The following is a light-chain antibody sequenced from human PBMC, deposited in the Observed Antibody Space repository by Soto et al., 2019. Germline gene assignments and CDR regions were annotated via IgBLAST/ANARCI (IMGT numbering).Light chain of an antibody. J-gene: IGLJ2*01. V-gene: IGLV1-44*01. CDR2: NDN. CDR3: AAWDDSLNGHVV. Sequence: QSVLTQPPPASGTPGQRVTISCSGSSSNIGSNTVNWYQQITGTAPKLLIYNDNQRPSGVPDRFSGSKSGTSGSLAISGLQSEDEGDYYCAAWDDSLNGHVVFGGGTKVTVL. CDR1: SSNIGSNT.